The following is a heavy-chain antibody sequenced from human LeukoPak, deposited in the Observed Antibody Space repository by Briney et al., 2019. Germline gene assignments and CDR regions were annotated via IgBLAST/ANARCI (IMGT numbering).Heavy chain of an antibody. D-gene: IGHD1-26*01. J-gene: IGHJ4*02. CDR3: ATARIVGATSGYFDY. CDR1: GYTLTELS. Sequence: ASVKVSCKVSGYTLTELSMHWVRQAPGKGLEWMGGFDPEDGETIYAQKFQGRVTMTEDTSTDTAYMELSSLRSEDTAVYYCATARIVGATSGYFDYWGQGTLVTVSS. CDR2: FDPEDGET. V-gene: IGHV1-24*01.